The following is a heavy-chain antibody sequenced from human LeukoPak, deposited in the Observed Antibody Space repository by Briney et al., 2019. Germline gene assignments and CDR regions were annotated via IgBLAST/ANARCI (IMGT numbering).Heavy chain of an antibody. CDR1: GFTFSSYA. CDR3: AKDDRGTTTPYYFDY. J-gene: IGHJ4*02. D-gene: IGHD1-26*01. CDR2: ISGSGGST. Sequence: PGGSLRLSCAASGFTFSSYAMSWVRQAPGKGLEWVSAISGSGGSTYYADSVKGRFTISRDNSRNTLYLQMNSLRAEDTAVYYCAKDDRGTTTPYYFDYWGQGTLVTVSS. V-gene: IGHV3-23*01.